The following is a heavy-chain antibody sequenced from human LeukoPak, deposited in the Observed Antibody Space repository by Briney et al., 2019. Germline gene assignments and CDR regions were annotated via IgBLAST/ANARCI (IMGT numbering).Heavy chain of an antibody. CDR1: KFIFSNYW. Sequence: GGSLRLSCAASKFIFSNYWMTWVRQAPGKGLEWVANIKQDGSEKYYVDSVKGRFIISRDNAKNSLYLQMNSLRAEDTAVYYCAREGSGLYWGQGTLVTVSS. J-gene: IGHJ4*02. CDR2: IKQDGSEK. V-gene: IGHV3-7*01. D-gene: IGHD5-12*01. CDR3: AREGSGLY.